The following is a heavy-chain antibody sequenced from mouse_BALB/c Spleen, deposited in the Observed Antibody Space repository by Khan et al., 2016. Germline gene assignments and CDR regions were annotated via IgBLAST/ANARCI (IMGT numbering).Heavy chain of an antibody. CDR2: ISYSGST. Sequence: EVQLQESGPGLVKPSQSLSLTCTVTGYSITSDYAWNWIQQFPGNKLEWMGYISYSGSTSYNPSLKSRISITRDTSKNQFFLQLNSVTTEDTATYYCATTVVSPRFAYWGQETLVTVAA. CDR3: ATTVVSPRFAY. J-gene: IGHJ3*01. D-gene: IGHD1-1*01. V-gene: IGHV3-2*02. CDR1: GYSITSDYA.